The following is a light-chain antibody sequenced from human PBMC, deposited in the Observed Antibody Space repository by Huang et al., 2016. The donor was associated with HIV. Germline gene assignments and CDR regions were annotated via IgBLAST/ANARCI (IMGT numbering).Light chain of an antibody. CDR1: QSVTRNY. CDR2: GAS. Sequence: EIVLTQSPDTLSLSPGERATVSCRAIQSVTRNYLAGYQQRPGQAPKLLIYGASTRANGIPDRFSGSGSGTDFTLTISRLAPEDFAVYYCQQFGSSPPYSFGQGTKLEIK. J-gene: IGKJ2*03. CDR3: QQFGSSPPYS. V-gene: IGKV3-20*01.